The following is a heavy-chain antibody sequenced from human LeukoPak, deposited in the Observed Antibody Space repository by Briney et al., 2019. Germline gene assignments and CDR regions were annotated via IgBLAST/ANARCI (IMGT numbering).Heavy chain of an antibody. Sequence: PSETLSLTCTVSGGSISSSTYYWGWIRQPPGKGLEWIGEINHSGSTNYNPSLKSRVTISVDTSKNQFSLKLSSVTAADTAVYYCARAEVVVVAATFDYWGQGTPVTVSS. J-gene: IGHJ4*02. CDR2: INHSGST. CDR3: ARAEVVVVAATFDY. CDR1: GGSISSSTYY. D-gene: IGHD2-15*01. V-gene: IGHV4-39*07.